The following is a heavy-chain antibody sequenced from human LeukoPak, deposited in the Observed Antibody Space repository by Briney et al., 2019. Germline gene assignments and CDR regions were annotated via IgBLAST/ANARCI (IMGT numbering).Heavy chain of an antibody. V-gene: IGHV3-48*02. CDR2: ISSGSSTI. CDR3: ASRRESFDY. CDR1: GFTFSTYS. J-gene: IGHJ4*02. Sequence: GGSLRLSCAASGFTFSTYSMNWVRQAPGKGLEWVSYISSGSSTIYYADSMKGRFTISRDNAKNSLYLQMNSLRDEDTAVYYCASRRESFDYWGQGTLVTVSS.